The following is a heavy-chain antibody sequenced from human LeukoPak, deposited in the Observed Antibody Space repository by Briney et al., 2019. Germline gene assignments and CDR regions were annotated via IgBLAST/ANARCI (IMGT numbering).Heavy chain of an antibody. D-gene: IGHD6-19*01. CDR3: ARRVAGRTIYYFDY. V-gene: IGHV1-8*03. J-gene: IGHJ4*02. Sequence: ASVKVSCKASGYTFTSYDINWVRQATGQGLEWMGWMNPNSGNTGYAQKLQGRVTITRNTSISTAYMELSSLRSEDTAVYYCARRVAGRTIYYFDYWGQGTLVTVSS. CDR2: MNPNSGNT. CDR1: GYTFTSYD.